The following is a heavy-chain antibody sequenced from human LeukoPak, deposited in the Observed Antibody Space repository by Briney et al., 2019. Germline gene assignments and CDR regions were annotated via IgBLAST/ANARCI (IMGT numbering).Heavy chain of an antibody. CDR1: GFTFSSYE. Sequence: PGGSLRLSCAASGFTFSSYEMNWVRQAPGKGLEWVSYISSSGSTKYYADSVKGRFTISRDNAKNSLYLQMNSLRAEDTAVYYCARESERSNDYWGQGTLVTVSS. V-gene: IGHV3-48*03. CDR3: ARESERSNDY. J-gene: IGHJ4*02. CDR2: ISSSGSTK. D-gene: IGHD1-1*01.